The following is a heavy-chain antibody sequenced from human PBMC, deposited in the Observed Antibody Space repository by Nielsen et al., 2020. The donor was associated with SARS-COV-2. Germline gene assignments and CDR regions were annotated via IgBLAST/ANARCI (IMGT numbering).Heavy chain of an antibody. J-gene: IGHJ6*02. V-gene: IGHV3-21*01. CDR2: ISSVLSYI. CDR3: ARGDIVVVPAYYYYGMDV. Sequence: WIRQPPGKGLEWVSTISSVLSYIFYADSVKGRFTISRDISTNPLYLQMNSLRAEDTAVYYCARGDIVVVPAYYYYGMDVWGQGTTVTVSS. D-gene: IGHD2-2*01.